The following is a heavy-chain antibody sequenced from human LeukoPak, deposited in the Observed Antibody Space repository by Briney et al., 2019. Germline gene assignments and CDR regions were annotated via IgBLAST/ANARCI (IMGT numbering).Heavy chain of an antibody. V-gene: IGHV4-34*01. CDR2: IYYSGST. J-gene: IGHJ4*02. Sequence: PSETLSLTCAVYGGSFSGYYWSWIRQPPGKGLEWIGSIYYSGSTYYNPSLKSRVTISVDTSKNQFSLKLSSVTAADTAVYYCARRLNCSGGSCYWALFDYWGQGTLVTVSS. CDR1: GGSFSGYY. CDR3: ARRLNCSGGSCYWALFDY. D-gene: IGHD2-15*01.